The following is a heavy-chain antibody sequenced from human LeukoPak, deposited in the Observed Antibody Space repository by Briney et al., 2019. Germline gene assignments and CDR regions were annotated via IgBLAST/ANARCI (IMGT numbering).Heavy chain of an antibody. Sequence: ASVKVSCKASGYTFTGYYMHWVRQAPGQGLEWMGWINPNSGGTNYAQKFQGRVTMTRDTSISTAYMELSRLRSDDTAVYYCAPSGSRYSSSSPFDYWGQGTLVTVSS. CDR3: APSGSRYSSSSPFDY. CDR1: GYTFTGYY. D-gene: IGHD6-6*01. J-gene: IGHJ4*02. V-gene: IGHV1-2*02. CDR2: INPNSGGT.